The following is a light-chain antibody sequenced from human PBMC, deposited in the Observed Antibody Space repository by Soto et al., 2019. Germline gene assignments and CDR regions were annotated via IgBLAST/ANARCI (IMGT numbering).Light chain of an antibody. CDR1: SSDVGGYNY. J-gene: IGLJ1*01. CDR3: SSSAGSNNSV. V-gene: IGLV2-8*01. Sequence: QSALTQPPSASGSPGQSVTISCTGTSSDVGGYNYVSWYQQHPGKAPKLMIYEVSKRPSGVPDRFSGSKSGNTASLTVSGLQPEDEADYYCSSSAGSNNSVFGTWTKGTVL. CDR2: EVS.